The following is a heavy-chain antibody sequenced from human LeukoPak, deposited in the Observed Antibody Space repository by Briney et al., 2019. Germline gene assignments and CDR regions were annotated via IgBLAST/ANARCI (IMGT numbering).Heavy chain of an antibody. D-gene: IGHD5-18*01. CDR2: MYDSGGT. CDR3: ATIKRGNIYGYFDF. J-gene: IGHJ4*02. CDR1: GASISSHY. Sequence: PSETLSLTCTVSGASISSHYWAWLRQPPGKGLEWIGYMYDSGGTKDNPLLKNRVTVSADTSRNQFSLRLNSVTAADTAVYYCATIKRGNIYGYFDFWGQGVLVTVSS. V-gene: IGHV4-59*11.